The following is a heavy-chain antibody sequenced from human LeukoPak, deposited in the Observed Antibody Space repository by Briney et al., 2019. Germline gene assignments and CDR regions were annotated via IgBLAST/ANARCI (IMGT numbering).Heavy chain of an antibody. V-gene: IGHV4-59*08. D-gene: IGHD3-10*01. CDR2: IYYSGGT. CDR1: GGSISSYY. CDR3: ARHGSTASLTMVRGPAPYYYYGMDV. J-gene: IGHJ6*02. Sequence: PSETLSLTCTVSGGSISSYYWSWIRQPPGKGLGGIGFIYYSGGTNYNPSLKSRVTISVDTSKNQFSLKLSSVTAADTAVYYCARHGSTASLTMVRGPAPYYYYGMDVWGQGTTVTVSS.